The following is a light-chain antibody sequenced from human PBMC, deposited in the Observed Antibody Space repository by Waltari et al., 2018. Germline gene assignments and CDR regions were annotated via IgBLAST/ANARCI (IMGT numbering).Light chain of an antibody. CDR1: PSLLHSNGYNY. CDR2: LGS. CDR3: MQALQSPT. J-gene: IGKJ2*01. Sequence: DIVMTQSPLSLPVTPVEPASLSCRSSPSLLHSNGYNYLDWYLQKPGQSPQLLIDLGSNRASGVPDRFSGSGSGTDSTLKISRVEAEDVGVYYCMQALQSPTFGQGTKLEIK. V-gene: IGKV2-28*01.